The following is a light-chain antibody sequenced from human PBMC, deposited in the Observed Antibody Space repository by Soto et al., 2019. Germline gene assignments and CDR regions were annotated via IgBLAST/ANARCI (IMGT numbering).Light chain of an antibody. J-gene: IGKJ4*01. CDR2: WAS. Sequence: DIVMTQSPDSLAVSLGEMATINCKSSQRILYSSNNKKYFAWYQQKPGKPPKXLIYWASTRESGVPERFSGSGSGTDSTLTISSLQAEDVEVYYCQQYYSTPLTFGGGTKVDIK. V-gene: IGKV4-1*01. CDR3: QQYYSTPLT. CDR1: QRILYSSNNKKY.